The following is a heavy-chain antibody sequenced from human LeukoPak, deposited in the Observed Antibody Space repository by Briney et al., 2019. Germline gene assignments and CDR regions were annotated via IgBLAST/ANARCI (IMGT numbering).Heavy chain of an antibody. J-gene: IGHJ4*02. V-gene: IGHV3-48*03. CDR1: GITFSSYE. Sequence: GGSLRLSCAASGITFSSYEMNWVRQAPGQGLEWVSYISSSGSTIYYADSVKGRFTISRDNAKNSPYLQMNSLRAEDTAVYYCARGRLQYFYWGQGTLVTVSS. D-gene: IGHD4-11*01. CDR2: ISSSGSTI. CDR3: ARGRLQYFY.